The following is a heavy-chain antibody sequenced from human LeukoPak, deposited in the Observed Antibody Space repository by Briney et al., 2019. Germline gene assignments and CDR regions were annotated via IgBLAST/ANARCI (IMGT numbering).Heavy chain of an antibody. CDR2: INPNSGGT. D-gene: IGHD1-26*01. CDR3: ARGRGVIVGAIY. J-gene: IGHJ4*02. V-gene: IGHV1-2*06. CDR1: GYTFTSYG. Sequence: ASVKVSCKASGYTFTSYGISWVRQAPGQGLEWMGRINPNSGGTNYAQKFQGRVTMTRDTSISTAYMELSRLRSDDTAVYYCARGRGVIVGAIYWGQGTLVTVSS.